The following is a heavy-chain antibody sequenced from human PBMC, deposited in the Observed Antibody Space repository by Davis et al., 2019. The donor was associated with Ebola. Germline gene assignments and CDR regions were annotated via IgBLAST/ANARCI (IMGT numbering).Heavy chain of an antibody. Sequence: MPSETLSLTCTVYGGSFSGYYWNWIRQPPGKGLEWIGEINHSGSTNYNPSLKSRVTISVDTSKNQFSLKLSSVTAAETAVYYCARDLLSGYDFFIPNRHYYYGMDVWGQGTTVTVSS. CDR2: INHSGST. V-gene: IGHV4-34*01. J-gene: IGHJ6*02. CDR1: GGSFSGYY. D-gene: IGHD5-12*01. CDR3: ARDLLSGYDFFIPNRHYYYGMDV.